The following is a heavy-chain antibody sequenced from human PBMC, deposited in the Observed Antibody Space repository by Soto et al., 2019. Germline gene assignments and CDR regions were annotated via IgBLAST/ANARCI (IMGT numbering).Heavy chain of an antibody. CDR3: ARTSGIAARGYYFDY. D-gene: IGHD6-6*01. J-gene: IGHJ4*02. V-gene: IGHV4-59*08. CDR1: GGSISSYY. Sequence: QVQLQESGPGLVKPSETLSLTCTVSGGSISSYYWSWIRQPPGKGLEWIGYIYYSGSTNYNPSLKSRVTISVDTSKNQFSLKLSSVTAADTAVYYCARTSGIAARGYYFDYWGQGTLVTVSS. CDR2: IYYSGST.